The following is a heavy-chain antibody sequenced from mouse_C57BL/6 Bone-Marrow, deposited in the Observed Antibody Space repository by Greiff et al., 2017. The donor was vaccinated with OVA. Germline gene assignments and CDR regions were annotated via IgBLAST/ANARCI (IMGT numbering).Heavy chain of an antibody. J-gene: IGHJ4*01. CDR3: ARAAPYGGYRGGAMDY. D-gene: IGHD2-3*01. V-gene: IGHV3-8*01. Sequence: EVKLMESGPGLAKPSQTLSLTCSVTGYSITSDYWNWIRKFPGNKLEYMGYISYSGSTYYNPSLKSRISITRDTSKNQYYLQLNSVTTEDTATYYCARAAPYGGYRGGAMDYWGQGTSVTVSS. CDR1: GYSITSDY. CDR2: ISYSGST.